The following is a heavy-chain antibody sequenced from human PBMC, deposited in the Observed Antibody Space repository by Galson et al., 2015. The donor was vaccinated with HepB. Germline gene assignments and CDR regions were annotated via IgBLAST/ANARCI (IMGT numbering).Heavy chain of an antibody. J-gene: IGHJ4*02. CDR2: TSSDGSKT. CDR3: VKKAPGDYWSPGDY. CDR1: GFAFSTYG. D-gene: IGHD3-3*01. V-gene: IGHV3-30*18. Sequence: SLRLSCAASGFAFSTYGMHWVRQAPGKGLEWVAITSSDGSKTYYADSVMGRFTMSRDNSKNTLFLQMNSLRVEDTAVYYCVKKAPGDYWSPGDYWGQGTLVTVSS.